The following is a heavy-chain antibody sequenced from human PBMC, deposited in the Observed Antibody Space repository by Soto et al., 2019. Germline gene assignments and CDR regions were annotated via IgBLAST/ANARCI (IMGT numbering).Heavy chain of an antibody. J-gene: IGHJ1*01. V-gene: IGHV1-46*01. CDR2: INPSGGST. CDR1: GYTFTSYY. D-gene: IGHD3-22*01. CDR3: ARDHYDSSGYNQGYFHH. Sequence: GASVKVSCTASGYTFTSYYMHWVRQAPGQGLEWMGIINPSGGSTSYAQKFQGRVTMTRDTSTSTVYMDLSSLRFEDTAVYYCARDHYDSSGYNQGYFHHWGQGTMVTVSS.